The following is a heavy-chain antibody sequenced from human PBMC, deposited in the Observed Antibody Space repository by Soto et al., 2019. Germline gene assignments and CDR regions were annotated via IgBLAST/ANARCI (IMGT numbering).Heavy chain of an antibody. CDR1: GFTFSSYA. J-gene: IGHJ4*02. CDR2: ISGSGGST. V-gene: IGHV3-23*01. Sequence: PGGSLRLSCAASGFTFSSYAMSWVRQAPGKGLEWVSAISGSGGSTYYADSVKGRFTISRDNSKNTLYLQMNSLRAEDTAVYYCARDETYCGGDCYWSFCFGYWGQGTLVTVSS. CDR3: ARDETYCGGDCYWSFCFGY. D-gene: IGHD2-21*02.